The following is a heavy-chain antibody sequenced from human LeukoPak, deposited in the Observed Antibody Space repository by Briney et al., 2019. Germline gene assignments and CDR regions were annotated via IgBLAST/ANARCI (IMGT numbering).Heavy chain of an antibody. CDR1: GYTFTSYG. CDR2: ISAYNGNT. V-gene: IGHV1-18*01. Sequence: GASVKVSCKASGYTFTSYGISWVRQAPGQGLEWMGWISAYNGNTNYAQKLQGRVTMTTDTSTSTAYMELRSLRSDDTAVYYCARYCSSTSCYTGFDPWGQGTLVTVPS. D-gene: IGHD2-2*02. CDR3: ARYCSSTSCYTGFDP. J-gene: IGHJ5*02.